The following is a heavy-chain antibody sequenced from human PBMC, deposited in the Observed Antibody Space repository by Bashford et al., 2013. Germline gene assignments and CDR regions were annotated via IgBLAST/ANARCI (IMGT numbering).Heavy chain of an antibody. Sequence: GGSLRLSCAASGFNFGNYWMHWVRQPPGKGLVWVSRIDTDGSHTAYADSVKGRFTISRDNSRNTLFLEMNSLRAEDTALYYCAYNSLGRKVRGVIFGFDIWGQGTMVTVSS. CDR2: IDTDGSHT. CDR3: AYNSLGRKVRGVIFGFDI. J-gene: IGHJ3*02. V-gene: IGHV3-74*01. CDR1: GFNFGNYW. D-gene: IGHD3-10*01.